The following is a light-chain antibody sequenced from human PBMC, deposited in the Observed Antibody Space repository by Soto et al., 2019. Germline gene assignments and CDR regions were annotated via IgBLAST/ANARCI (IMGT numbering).Light chain of an antibody. Sequence: PATLSLSPGERATLYCRASESVSGNLAWYQQKPGQAPRLLIYGAYIRATGIPARFSGSGSGREFTLTISSLQSEDFAVYYCQHYNNWPPYTFGQGTRLEIK. V-gene: IGKV3-15*01. CDR3: QHYNNWPPYT. CDR2: GAY. J-gene: IGKJ5*01. CDR1: ESVSGN.